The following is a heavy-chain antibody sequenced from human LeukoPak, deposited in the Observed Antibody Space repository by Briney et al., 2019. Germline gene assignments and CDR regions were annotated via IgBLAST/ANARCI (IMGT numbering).Heavy chain of an antibody. CDR3: AREDGYSQADY. Sequence: SETLSLTCTVSGGSANSGSYYWSWIRQPPGKGLEWIGNIYYTGSTYYNSSLKSRVTISLDTSKNQFSLILSSVTAADTGVYYCAREDGYSQADYWGQGTLVTVSS. V-gene: IGHV4-61*01. CDR1: GGSANSGSYY. CDR2: IYYTGST. J-gene: IGHJ4*02. D-gene: IGHD5-24*01.